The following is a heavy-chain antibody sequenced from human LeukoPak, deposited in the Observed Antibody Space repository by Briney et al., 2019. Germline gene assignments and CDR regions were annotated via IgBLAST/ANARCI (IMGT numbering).Heavy chain of an antibody. J-gene: IGHJ4*01. CDR3: AKRPYCSGVVCYHIDY. CDR1: GFTFSSYA. Sequence: GGSLRLSCAASGFTFSSYAMSWVRQAPGKGMEWVSTISSSGGSTYYADSVKGRFTISRDNSKNTVYLQLNSLRAEDTAVYYCAKRPYCSGVVCYHIDYCGHRTLVTVSS. D-gene: IGHD2-15*01. V-gene: IGHV3-23*01. CDR2: ISSSGGST.